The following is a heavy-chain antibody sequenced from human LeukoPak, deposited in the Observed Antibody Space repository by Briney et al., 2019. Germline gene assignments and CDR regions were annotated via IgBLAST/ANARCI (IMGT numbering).Heavy chain of an antibody. J-gene: IGHJ4*02. CDR3: ARESGRLDSYGFFDY. Sequence: SETLSLTCTVSGGSISSYYWSWIRQPPGKGLEWIGYIYYSGSTNYNPSLKSRVTISVDTSKNQFSLKLSSVTAADTAVYYCARESGRLDSYGFFDYWGQGTLVTVSS. CDR1: GGSISSYY. D-gene: IGHD5-18*01. V-gene: IGHV4-59*01. CDR2: IYYSGST.